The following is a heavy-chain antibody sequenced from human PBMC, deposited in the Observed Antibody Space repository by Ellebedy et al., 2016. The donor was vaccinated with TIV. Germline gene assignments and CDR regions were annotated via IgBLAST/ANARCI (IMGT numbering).Heavy chain of an antibody. CDR3: AKDMVFGDGKWEIDV. Sequence: GESLKISCAASGFSFTNYAMNWVRQAPGKGLEWVSGINNGGRTTSYADSVKGRFTISRDNSRSTLYLQMNSLRAEDSAVYYCAKDMVFGDGKWEIDVWGQGTTVTVSS. CDR1: GFSFTNYA. CDR2: INNGGRTT. J-gene: IGHJ6*02. V-gene: IGHV3-23*01. D-gene: IGHD1-26*01.